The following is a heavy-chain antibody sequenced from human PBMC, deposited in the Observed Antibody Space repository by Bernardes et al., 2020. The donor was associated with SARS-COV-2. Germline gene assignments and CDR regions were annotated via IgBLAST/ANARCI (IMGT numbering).Heavy chain of an antibody. CDR2: INSNSGGT. D-gene: IGHD2-8*01. CDR1: GHTFIGYY. V-gene: IGHV1-2*02. CDR3: ARSSPLVSYYGIDV. J-gene: IGHJ6*02. Sequence: ASVKDSCQATGHTFIGYYIHLVRLAPGQGFAWMGWINSNSGGTNYAQKFQGRVTMTRDTSVSTAYMEVNRLTSDDTAIYYCARSSPLVSYYGIDVWGQGTTVTVSS.